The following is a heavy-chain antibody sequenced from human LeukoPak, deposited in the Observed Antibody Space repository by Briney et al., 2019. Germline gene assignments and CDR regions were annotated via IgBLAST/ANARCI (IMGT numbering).Heavy chain of an antibody. CDR3: ARDSAGYSYGAYFDY. CDR1: GFTFSSYA. J-gene: IGHJ4*02. V-gene: IGHV3-30-3*01. D-gene: IGHD5-18*01. Sequence: GGSLRLSCAASGFTFSSYAMHWVRQAPGKGLEWVAVISYDGSNKYYADSVKGRFTISRDNSKNTLYLQMNSLRAEDTAVYYCARDSAGYSYGAYFDYWGQGTLVTVSS. CDR2: ISYDGSNK.